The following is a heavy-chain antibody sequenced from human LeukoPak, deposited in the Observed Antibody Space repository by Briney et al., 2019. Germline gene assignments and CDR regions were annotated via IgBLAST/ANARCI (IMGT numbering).Heavy chain of an antibody. D-gene: IGHD3-22*01. V-gene: IGHV4-30-2*01. CDR2: IYHSGST. CDR3: ASMAGSSGAFDI. Sequence: SETLSLTCAVSGGSISSGGYSWSWIRQPPGKGLEWIGYIYHSGSTYYNPSLKSRVTISVDRSKNQFSLKLSSVTAADTAVYYCASMAGSSGAFDIWGQGTMVTVSS. J-gene: IGHJ3*02. CDR1: GGSISSGGYS.